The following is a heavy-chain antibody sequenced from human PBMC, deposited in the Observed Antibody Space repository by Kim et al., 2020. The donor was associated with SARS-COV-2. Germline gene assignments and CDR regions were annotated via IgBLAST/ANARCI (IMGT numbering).Heavy chain of an antibody. CDR3: ARDDCIAAAGTGYYYYYYMDV. V-gene: IGHV3-33*01. J-gene: IGHJ6*03. D-gene: IGHD6-13*01. Sequence: GGSLRLSCAASGFTFSSYGMHWVRQAPGKGLEWVAVIWYDGSNKYYADSVKGRFTISRDNSKNTLYLQMNSPRAEDTAVYYCARDDCIAAAGTGYYYYYYMDVWGKGTTVTVSS. CDR1: GFTFSSYG. CDR2: IWYDGSNK.